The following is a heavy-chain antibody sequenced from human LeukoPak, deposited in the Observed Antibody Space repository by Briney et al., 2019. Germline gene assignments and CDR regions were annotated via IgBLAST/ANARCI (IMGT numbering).Heavy chain of an antibody. J-gene: IGHJ4*02. CDR2: IRQGGGEN. CDR3: ARDLGVDRFDC. V-gene: IGHV3-7*01. CDR1: GFTFSNYW. Sequence: PEGSLRLSCAASGFTFSNYWMSWVRQAPGKGLEWVANIRQGGGENYYMDSVKGRFTVSRDNAKNSLFLQMNSVTADDTAVYYCARDLGVDRFDCWGQGTLVTVSS. D-gene: IGHD1-26*01.